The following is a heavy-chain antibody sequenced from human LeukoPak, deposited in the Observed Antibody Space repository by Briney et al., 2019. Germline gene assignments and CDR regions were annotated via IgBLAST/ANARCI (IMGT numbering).Heavy chain of an antibody. V-gene: IGHV3-30*18. J-gene: IGHJ4*02. CDR1: GFTFSSYG. Sequence: GGSLRLSCAASGFTFSSYGMHWVRQAPGKGLEWVAVISYDGSNKYYADSVKGRFTISRDNSKNTLYLQMNSLRAEDTAVYYCAKDPEADYYDSSGYYYGIDYWGQGTLVTVSS. CDR2: ISYDGSNK. D-gene: IGHD3-22*01. CDR3: AKDPEADYYDSSGYYYGIDY.